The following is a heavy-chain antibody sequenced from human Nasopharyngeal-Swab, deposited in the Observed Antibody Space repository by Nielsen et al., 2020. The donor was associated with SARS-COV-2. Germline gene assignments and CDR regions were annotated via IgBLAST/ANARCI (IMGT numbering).Heavy chain of an antibody. CDR3: ARTYSGSYWAGHDAFDI. J-gene: IGHJ3*02. V-gene: IGHV4-59*08. CDR2: IYYSGST. D-gene: IGHD1-26*01. Sequence: SETLSLTCTVSGGSISSYYWTWIRQSPGKGLEWIGSIYYSGSTYYNPSLKSRVTISVDTSKNQFSLKLSSVTAADTAVYYCARTYSGSYWAGHDAFDIWGQGTMVTVSS. CDR1: GGSISSYY.